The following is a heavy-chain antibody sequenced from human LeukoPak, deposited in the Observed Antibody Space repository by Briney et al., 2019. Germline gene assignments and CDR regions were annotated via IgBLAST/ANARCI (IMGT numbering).Heavy chain of an antibody. Sequence: PSETLSLTCAVYGGSFSGYYWSWIRQPPGKGLEWIGEINHSGSTNYNPSLESRVTISVDTSKNQFSLKLSSVTAADTAVYYCARGRLSYYDFWSGRYNWFDPSGQGTLVTVSS. CDR2: INHSGST. CDR3: ARGRLSYYDFWSGRYNWFDP. J-gene: IGHJ5*02. CDR1: GGSFSGYY. D-gene: IGHD3-3*01. V-gene: IGHV4-34*01.